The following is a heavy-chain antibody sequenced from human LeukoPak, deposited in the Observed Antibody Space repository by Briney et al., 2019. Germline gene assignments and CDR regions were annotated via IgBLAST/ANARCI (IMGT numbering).Heavy chain of an antibody. D-gene: IGHD6-13*01. J-gene: IGHJ2*01. CDR2: ISRSSTYI. Sequence: PGGSLRLSCAASGFTFSTYSMNWVRQAPGKGLEWVSSISRSSTYIYYADSVKGRFTISRDNAKNSLYLQMNGLRAEDTAVYYCAASPVAAAGTRTYWYFDLWGRGTLVTVSS. V-gene: IGHV3-21*01. CDR1: GFTFSTYS. CDR3: AASPVAAAGTRTYWYFDL.